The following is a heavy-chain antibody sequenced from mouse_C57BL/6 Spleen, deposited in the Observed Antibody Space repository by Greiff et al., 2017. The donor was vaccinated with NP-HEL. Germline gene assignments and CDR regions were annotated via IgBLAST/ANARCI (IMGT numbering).Heavy chain of an antibody. J-gene: IGHJ2*01. CDR3: ARAETLTRYFDY. D-gene: IGHD4-1*01. CDR2: IHPNSGST. Sequence: VQLQQSGAELVKPGASVKLSCKASGYTFTSYWMHWVKQRPGQGLEWIGMIHPNSGSTNYNEKFKSKATLTVDKSSSTAYMQLSSLTSEDSAVYYGARAETLTRYFDYWGQGTTLTVSS. CDR1: GYTFTSYW. V-gene: IGHV1-64*01.